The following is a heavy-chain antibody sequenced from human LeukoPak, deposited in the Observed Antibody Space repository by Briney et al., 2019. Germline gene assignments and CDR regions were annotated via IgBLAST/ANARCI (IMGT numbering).Heavy chain of an antibody. CDR1: GGSISNYY. CDR3: ARDPQQWELGY. D-gene: IGHD1-26*01. CDR2: IYYSGST. Sequence: KPSETLSLTCTVSGGSISNYYWSWIRQPPGKGLEWIGFIYYSGSTNYNPSLKSRVTISVDTSKNQFSLKLSSVTAADTAVYYCARDPQQWELGYWGQGTLVTVSS. V-gene: IGHV4-59*12. J-gene: IGHJ4*02.